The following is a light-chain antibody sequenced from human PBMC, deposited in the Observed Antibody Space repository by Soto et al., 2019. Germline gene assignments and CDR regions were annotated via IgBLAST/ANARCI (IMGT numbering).Light chain of an antibody. CDR2: GAA. CDR3: RQYNIWPPYT. Sequence: EIVMTQSPATLSVSPGERATLYCKASQRISSNLAWYQQKPGQPPRLLIYGAATRASGIPARFSGSGSGTEFTLTISGLQSEDFALYDCRQYNIWPPYTFGQGTKLEIK. V-gene: IGKV3-15*01. CDR1: QRISSN. J-gene: IGKJ2*01.